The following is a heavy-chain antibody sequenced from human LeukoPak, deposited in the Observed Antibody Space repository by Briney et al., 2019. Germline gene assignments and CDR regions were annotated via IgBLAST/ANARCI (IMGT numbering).Heavy chain of an antibody. CDR2: ISGSGGRT. V-gene: IGHV3-23*01. J-gene: IGHJ4*02. D-gene: IGHD3-22*01. CDR3: AKRGVVIRVILVGFHKEAYYFDS. Sequence: GGSLRLSCAVSGITLSNYGMSWVRQAPGTGLEWVAGISGSGGRTNYADSVKGRFTISRDNPKNTLYLQMNSLRAEDTAVYFCAKRGVVIRVILVGFHKEAYYFDSWGQGALVTVSS. CDR1: GITLSNYG.